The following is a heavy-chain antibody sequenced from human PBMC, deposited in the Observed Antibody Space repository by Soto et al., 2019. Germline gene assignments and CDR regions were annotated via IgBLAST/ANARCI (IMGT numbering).Heavy chain of an antibody. CDR3: ATDGSYYYDSSGYYRDLRY. D-gene: IGHD3-22*01. Sequence: GGSLRLSCAASGFTFSSYAIHWVRQAPGKGLEWVAVISYDGSNKYYADSVKGRFTISRDNSKNTLYLQMNSLRAEDTAVYYCATDGSYYYDSSGYYRDLRYWGQGTLVTVSS. CDR2: ISYDGSNK. J-gene: IGHJ4*02. V-gene: IGHV3-30-3*01. CDR1: GFTFSSYA.